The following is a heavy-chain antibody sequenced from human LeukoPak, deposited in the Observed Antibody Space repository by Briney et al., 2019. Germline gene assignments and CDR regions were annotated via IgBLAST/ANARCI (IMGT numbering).Heavy chain of an antibody. J-gene: IGHJ4*02. D-gene: IGHD1-26*01. CDR3: ARDQSGSLDY. CDR2: INQDGSTR. V-gene: IGHV3-7*01. Sequence: PGGSLRLSCAASGFTVSRTWMAWVRQAPGKGLEWVANINQDGSTRQYVDSVEGRFTTSRDNARNSLDLQMNSLRVEDTAVYYCARDQSGSLDYWGQGTLVTVSS. CDR1: GFTVSRTW.